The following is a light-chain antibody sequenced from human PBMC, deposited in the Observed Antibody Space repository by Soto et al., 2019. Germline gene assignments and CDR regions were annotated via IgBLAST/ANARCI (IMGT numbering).Light chain of an antibody. CDR2: DAS. CDR3: QQYNSYSPA. V-gene: IGKV1-5*01. Sequence: ESHITRCPSSLSSSVGDRVIITCRASQSISSYLNWYQQKPGKAPKLLIYDASSLQSGVPSRFSGSGSGTEFTLTISSLQPDDFATYYCQQYNSYSPAFGQGTKVDIK. J-gene: IGKJ1*01. CDR1: QSISSY.